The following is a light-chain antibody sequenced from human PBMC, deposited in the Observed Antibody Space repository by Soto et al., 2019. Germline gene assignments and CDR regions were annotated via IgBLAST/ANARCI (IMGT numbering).Light chain of an antibody. CDR1: QGISSY. J-gene: IGKJ1*01. Sequence: AIRMTQSPSSFSASTGHRVTITGPASQGISSYLAWYQQKPGKAPKFLIYAASTLESGVPSRFSGSGSGTEFSLTISSLQPEDSATYYCQHSYGTPRTFGQGTKVDIK. V-gene: IGKV1-8*01. CDR2: AAS. CDR3: QHSYGTPRT.